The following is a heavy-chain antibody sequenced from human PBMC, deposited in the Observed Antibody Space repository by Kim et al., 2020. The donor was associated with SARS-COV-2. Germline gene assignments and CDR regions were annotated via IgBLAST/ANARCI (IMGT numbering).Heavy chain of an antibody. CDR1: GFTFGDYA. D-gene: IGHD6-13*01. J-gene: IGHJ5*02. CDR2: ISWNSGSI. V-gene: IGHV3-9*01. Sequence: GGSLRLSCAASGFTFGDYAMHCVRQAPGKGLEWVSGISWNSGSIGYADSVKGRFTISRDNAKNSLYLQMNSLRAEDTALYYCAKGVAAAGTGWFDPWGQGTLVTVSS. CDR3: AKGVAAAGTGWFDP.